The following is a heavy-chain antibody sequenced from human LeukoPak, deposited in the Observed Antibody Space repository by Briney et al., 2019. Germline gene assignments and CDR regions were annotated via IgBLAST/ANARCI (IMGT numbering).Heavy chain of an antibody. CDR1: GFTFSSYG. Sequence: GGSLRLSCAASGFTFSSYGMSWVRQAPGKGLEWVSAISGSGGSTYYADSVKGRFTISRDNSKNTLYLQMNSLRAEDTAVYYCAKDRRLGYSYGTFYYWGQGTLVTVSS. CDR2: ISGSGGST. V-gene: IGHV3-23*01. CDR3: AKDRRLGYSYGTFYY. J-gene: IGHJ4*02. D-gene: IGHD5-18*01.